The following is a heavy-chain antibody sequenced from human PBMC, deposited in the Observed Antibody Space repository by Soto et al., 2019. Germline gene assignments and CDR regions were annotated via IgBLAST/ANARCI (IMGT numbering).Heavy chain of an antibody. Sequence: PGGSLRLSCAASGFTFSRYGMHWVRQAPGKGLEWVAVIWYDGSNKYYIDSVKGRFTISRDNSKNTLYLQMDSLRAEDTAVYYCAAHPLDDSSGYYYYWGQGTLVTV. V-gene: IGHV3-33*01. CDR3: AAHPLDDSSGYYYY. D-gene: IGHD3-22*01. J-gene: IGHJ4*02. CDR2: IWYDGSNK. CDR1: GFTFSRYG.